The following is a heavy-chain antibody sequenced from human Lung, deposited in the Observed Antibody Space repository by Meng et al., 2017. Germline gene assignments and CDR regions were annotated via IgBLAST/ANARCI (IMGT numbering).Heavy chain of an antibody. Sequence: VQLQQGGAGLCTPSETLSLACVVSCGSSSDDYWSLIRQPPGKVLEWMGEINHSGSTNYNPSLESRATISVDTSQNNLSLKLSSVTAADSAVYYCARGPTTMAHDFDYWGQGTLVTVSS. CDR2: INHSGST. CDR3: ARGPTTMAHDFDY. CDR1: CGSSSDDY. V-gene: IGHV4-34*01. J-gene: IGHJ4*02. D-gene: IGHD4-11*01.